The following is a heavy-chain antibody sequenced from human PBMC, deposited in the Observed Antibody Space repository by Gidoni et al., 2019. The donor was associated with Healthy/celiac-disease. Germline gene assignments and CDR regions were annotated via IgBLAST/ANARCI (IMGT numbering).Heavy chain of an antibody. Sequence: EVQLLESGGGSVQPGGSLRLSCAASGFTFSSYGMSWVRQAPGKGLEWVSGVSGSGGSTYHADSVKGRFSISRDNSKNTLFLQMNSLRAEDTAVYYCAKDQGGFDHWGQGTLVTVSS. CDR3: AKDQGGFDH. CDR1: GFTFSSYG. CDR2: VSGSGGST. D-gene: IGHD3-16*01. J-gene: IGHJ4*02. V-gene: IGHV3-23*01.